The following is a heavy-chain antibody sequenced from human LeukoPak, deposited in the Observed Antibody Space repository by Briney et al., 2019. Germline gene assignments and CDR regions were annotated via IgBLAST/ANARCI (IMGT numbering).Heavy chain of an antibody. CDR2: INHSGST. D-gene: IGHD5-18*01. CDR1: GGSLSRYD. V-gene: IGHV4-34*01. CDR3: ARRNGGYSYGSHFDY. Sequence: PSETLSLTCAVSGGSLSRYDWSWMRQPPGKGLEWIGEINHSGSTNYNPSLKSRVSISVYTSKNQISLKLSSVTATDTAVYYCARRNGGYSYGSHFDYWGQGTLVTVSS. J-gene: IGHJ4*02.